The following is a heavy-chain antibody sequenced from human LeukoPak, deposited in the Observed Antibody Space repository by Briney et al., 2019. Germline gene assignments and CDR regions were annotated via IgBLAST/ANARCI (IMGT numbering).Heavy chain of an antibody. J-gene: IGHJ4*02. V-gene: IGHV3-30*03. Sequence: GGSLRLSCAASGFTFSSYGMHWVRQAPGKGLEWVAVISYDGSNKYYADSVKGRFTISRDNSKNTLYLQMNSLRAEDTAVYYCARDFPMGSYWGQGTLVTVSS. D-gene: IGHD3-10*01. CDR1: GFTFSSYG. CDR3: ARDFPMGSY. CDR2: ISYDGSNK.